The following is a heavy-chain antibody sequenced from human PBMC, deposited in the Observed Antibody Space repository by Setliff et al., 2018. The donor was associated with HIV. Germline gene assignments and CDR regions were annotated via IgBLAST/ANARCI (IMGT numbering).Heavy chain of an antibody. D-gene: IGHD3-10*01. J-gene: IGHJ4*02. V-gene: IGHV3-21*01. CDR1: TYISLS. CDR3: ATGGADYFGSVIYS. CDR2: ISSSGVYT. Sequence: GSLRLSCSYTYISLSMLWVRQAPGKGLEWVSSISSSGVYTLHADSVKGRFTVSRDNYKKTLYLQMNSLRVEDTALYYCATGGADYFGSVIYSWGQGTLVTVSS.